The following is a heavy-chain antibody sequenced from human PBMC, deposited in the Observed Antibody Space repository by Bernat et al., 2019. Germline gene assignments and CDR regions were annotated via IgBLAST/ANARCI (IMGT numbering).Heavy chain of an antibody. D-gene: IGHD6-19*01. CDR3: ATDRPRIAVASHTFLHY. CDR2: FDPEDGET. CDR1: GYTLTELS. Sequence: QVQLVQSGAEVKKPGASVKVSCKVSGYTLTELSMHWVRQAPGKGLEWMGGFDPEDGETIYAQKFQGESTLTEESSTNTAYMELSSLRSDDAAVYYCATDRPRIAVASHTFLHYCRQGTLVPVSS. J-gene: IGHJ4*02. V-gene: IGHV1-24*01.